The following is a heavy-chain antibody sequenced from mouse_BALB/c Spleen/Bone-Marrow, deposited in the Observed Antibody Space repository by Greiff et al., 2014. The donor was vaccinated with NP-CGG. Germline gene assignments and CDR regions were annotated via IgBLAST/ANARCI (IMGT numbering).Heavy chain of an antibody. Sequence: EVQGVESGGGLVQPGGSLKLSCAASGFTFSSYTMSWVRQTPEKRLEWVAYISNGGGSTYYPDTVKGRFTISRDNAKNTLYLQMSSLKSEDTAMYYCARYVGNPYAMDYWGQGTSVTVSS. CDR3: ARYVGNPYAMDY. D-gene: IGHD3-1*01. J-gene: IGHJ4*01. CDR2: ISNGGGST. CDR1: GFTFSSYT. V-gene: IGHV5-12-2*01.